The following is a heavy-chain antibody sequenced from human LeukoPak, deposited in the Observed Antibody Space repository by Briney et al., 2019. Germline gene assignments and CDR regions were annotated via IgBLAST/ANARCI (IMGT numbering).Heavy chain of an antibody. CDR1: GGSFSGYY. J-gene: IGHJ5*02. CDR2: INHSGST. V-gene: IGHV4-34*01. Sequence: SETLSLTCAVYGGSFSGYYWSWIRQPPGKGLEWIGEINHSGSTNYNPSLKSRVTISVDTSKNQFSLKLSSVTAVDTAVYYCATAITMVRGVNGGNWFDPWGQGTLVTVSS. CDR3: ATAITMVRGVNGGNWFDP. D-gene: IGHD3-10*01.